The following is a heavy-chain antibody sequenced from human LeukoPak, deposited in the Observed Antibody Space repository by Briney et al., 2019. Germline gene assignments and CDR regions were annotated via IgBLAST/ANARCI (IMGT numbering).Heavy chain of an antibody. CDR2: ISAYNGNT. V-gene: IGHV1-2*02. CDR1: GYTFTSCG. D-gene: IGHD2-2*01. J-gene: IGHJ4*02. Sequence: ASVKVSCKASGYTFTSCGLHWVRQAPGQRLEWMGWISAYNGNTNYAQKFQGRVTMTRDTSISTAYMELSRLRSDDTAVYYCARELFVVVVPAGPFDYWGQGALVTVSS. CDR3: ARELFVVVVPAGPFDY.